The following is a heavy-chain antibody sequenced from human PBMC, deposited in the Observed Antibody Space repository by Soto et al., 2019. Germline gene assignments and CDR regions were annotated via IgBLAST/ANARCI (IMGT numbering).Heavy chain of an antibody. V-gene: IGHV1-18*04. CDR1: GYTFTSYG. CDR2: ISAYNGNT. Sequence: QVQLVQSGAEVKKPGASVKVSCKASGYTFTSYGISWVRQAPGQGLEWMGWISAYNGNTNYAQKLQGRVTMTTDTSTSTAYMELRSLRSDDTAVYYCARDSSSTGPYYYCGMDVWGQGTTVTVSS. J-gene: IGHJ6*02. D-gene: IGHD6-6*01. CDR3: ARDSSSTGPYYYCGMDV.